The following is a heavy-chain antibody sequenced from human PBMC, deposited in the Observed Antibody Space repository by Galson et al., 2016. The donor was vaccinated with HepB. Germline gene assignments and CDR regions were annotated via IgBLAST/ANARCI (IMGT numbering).Heavy chain of an antibody. CDR2: VYYNGSS. D-gene: IGHD3-3*01. CDR3: ARHVGIPIFEMAPNWFDP. Sequence: CTVSGGSISSSRYYWGWIRQPPGKGLVWIGSVYYNGSSFHNPSLRSRVTISVDTSKNQISLSLTSVTAADTAVYYCARHVGIPIFEMAPNWFDPWGQGTLVTVSS. V-gene: IGHV4-39*01. CDR1: GGSISSSRYY. J-gene: IGHJ5*02.